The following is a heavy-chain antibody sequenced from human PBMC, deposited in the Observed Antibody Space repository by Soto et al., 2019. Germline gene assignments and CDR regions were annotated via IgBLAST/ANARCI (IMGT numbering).Heavy chain of an antibody. V-gene: IGHV3-30*18. Sequence: EQLVESGGGVVQPGTSLRLSCATSGFSFGHYGMQWVRQAPGKGLEWEAIISYDGTYKKYADSVMGRFTVSRDYSKNTVYLEMNRLRPDDTAVYFCAKDMFRSGPDLVNYYAIDVWGQGTTVSVSS. D-gene: IGHD6-25*01. CDR1: GFSFGHYG. CDR3: AKDMFRSGPDLVNYYAIDV. CDR2: ISYDGTYK. J-gene: IGHJ6*02.